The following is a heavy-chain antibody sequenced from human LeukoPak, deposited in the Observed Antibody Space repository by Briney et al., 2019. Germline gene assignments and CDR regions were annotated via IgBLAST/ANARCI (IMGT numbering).Heavy chain of an antibody. D-gene: IGHD3-10*02. CDR3: ASFLFGELLPFDL. CDR1: GGTFRNHA. J-gene: IGHJ3*01. V-gene: IGHV1-69*05. CDR2: IVPIFPTT. Sequence: SVKVSCKASGGTFRNHALNWVRRAPGQGLEWMGRIVPIFPTTNYAQKFQGRVTITTDESTSTAYMELSSLRSEDTAVYYCASFLFGELLPFDLWGQGTLVTVSS.